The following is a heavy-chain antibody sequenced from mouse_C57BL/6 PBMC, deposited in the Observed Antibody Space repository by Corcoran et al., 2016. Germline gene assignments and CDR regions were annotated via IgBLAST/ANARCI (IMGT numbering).Heavy chain of an antibody. V-gene: IGHV9-3*01. CDR3: ARWLQSYLDY. CDR2: INTYSGVP. Sequence: QIQLVQSGPELKKPGETVKISCKASGYTFTTYGMSWVKQAPGKGLKWMGWINTYSGVPTYADDFKGRFAFSLETSASTAYLQINNLKNEDTATYFCARWLQSYLDYWGQGTTLTVSS. CDR1: GYTFTTYG. J-gene: IGHJ2*01.